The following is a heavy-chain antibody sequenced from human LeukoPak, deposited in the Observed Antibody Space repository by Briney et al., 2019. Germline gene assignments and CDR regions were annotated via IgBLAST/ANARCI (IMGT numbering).Heavy chain of an antibody. CDR1: GYTFTDHY. D-gene: IGHD6-13*01. Sequence: ASVKVSCKASGYTFTDHYFHWVRQAPGQGLEWMGWIIPNSGGTNCAQKFQGRVTMTRDTSISTTYMELSSLRSDDTAVYYCARGPAAALFDYWGQGTLVTVSS. V-gene: IGHV1-2*02. J-gene: IGHJ4*02. CDR2: IIPNSGGT. CDR3: ARGPAAALFDY.